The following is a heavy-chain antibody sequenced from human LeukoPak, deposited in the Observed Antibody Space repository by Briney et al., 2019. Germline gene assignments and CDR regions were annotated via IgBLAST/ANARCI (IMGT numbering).Heavy chain of an antibody. J-gene: IGHJ4*02. V-gene: IGHV4-59*12. Sequence: SETLSLTCTVSGGSMSSYYWSWIRQPPGKGLEWIGYIFYSGSTNYNPSLKSRVTISVDRSKNQFSLKLSSVTAADTAVYYCARAEFFGVVTAFDYWGQGTLVTVSS. CDR1: GGSMSSYY. CDR3: ARAEFFGVVTAFDY. D-gene: IGHD3-3*01. CDR2: IFYSGST.